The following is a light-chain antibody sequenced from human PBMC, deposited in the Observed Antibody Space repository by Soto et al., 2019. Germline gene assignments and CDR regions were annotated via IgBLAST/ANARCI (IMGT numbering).Light chain of an antibody. J-gene: IGKJ1*01. CDR1: QSISSSY. CDR2: GPS. V-gene: IGKV3-20*01. CDR3: QQYDSSPRT. Sequence: EIVLTQTTGTLSLSPGERATLSCSASQSISSSYLAWYQQKPGQAPSLLIYGPSSRATGIPDRFSGSGSGTDFTLTINRLEPEDFAVYYCQQYDSSPRTFGQRTKADI.